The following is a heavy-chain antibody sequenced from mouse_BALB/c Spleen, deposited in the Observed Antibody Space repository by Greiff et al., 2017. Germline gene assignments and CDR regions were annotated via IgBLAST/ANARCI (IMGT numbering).Heavy chain of an antibody. Sequence: EVQLQESGPELVKPGASVKISCKASGYSFTGYFMNWVMQSHGKSLEWIGRINPYNGDTFYNQKFKGKATLTVDKSSSTAHMELRSLASEDSAVYYCARDGNYEGYFDVWGAGTTVTVSS. D-gene: IGHD2-1*01. J-gene: IGHJ1*01. V-gene: IGHV1-20*02. CDR2: INPYNGDT. CDR3: ARDGNYEGYFDV. CDR1: GYSFTGYF.